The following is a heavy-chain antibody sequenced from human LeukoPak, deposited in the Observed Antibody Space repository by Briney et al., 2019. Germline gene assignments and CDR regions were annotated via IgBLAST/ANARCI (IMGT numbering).Heavy chain of an antibody. D-gene: IGHD6-13*01. CDR2: ISSSSSTI. V-gene: IGHV3-48*01. J-gene: IGHJ6*03. Sequence: GGSLRLSCAASGFTFSSYSMNWVRQAPGKGLEWVSYISSSSSTIYYADSVKGRFTISRDNAKNSLYLQMNSLRAEDTAVYYCAKDRAAAGIHYYYYMDVWGKGTTVTVSS. CDR1: GFTFSSYS. CDR3: AKDRAAAGIHYYYYMDV.